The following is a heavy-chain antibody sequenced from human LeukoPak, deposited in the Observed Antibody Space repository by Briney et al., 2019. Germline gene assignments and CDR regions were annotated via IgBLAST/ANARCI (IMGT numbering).Heavy chain of an antibody. CDR2: TYYRSKWYN. Sequence: SQTLSLTCAISGDSVSSNSVSWNWIRQSPSRGLEWLGKTYYRSKWYNDYVVSVKSRIAINPDTSKNQLSLQLSSVTPEDTAVYFCARMSAGGKLDYWGQGALVTVSS. CDR1: GDSVSSNSVS. J-gene: IGHJ4*02. D-gene: IGHD4-23*01. V-gene: IGHV6-1*01. CDR3: ARMSAGGKLDY.